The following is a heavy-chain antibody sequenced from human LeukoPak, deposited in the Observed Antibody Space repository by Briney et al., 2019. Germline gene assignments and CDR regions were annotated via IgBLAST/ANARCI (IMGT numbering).Heavy chain of an antibody. CDR2: TRYDGSSK. Sequence: PGGSLRLSCAASGFTFSSYGMHWVRQAPGKGLEWVAFTRYDGSSKYYADSVKGRFTISRDNSKNTLYLQMNSLRAEDTAVYYCASTFYGSGSYSIDYWGQGTLVTVSS. J-gene: IGHJ4*02. CDR1: GFTFSSYG. CDR3: ASTFYGSGSYSIDY. D-gene: IGHD3-10*01. V-gene: IGHV3-30*02.